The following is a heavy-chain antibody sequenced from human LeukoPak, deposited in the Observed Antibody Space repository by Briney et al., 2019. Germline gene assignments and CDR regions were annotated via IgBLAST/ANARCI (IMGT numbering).Heavy chain of an antibody. V-gene: IGHV4-59*08. Sequence: NPSETLSLTCTVSSGSISTYYWSWIRQSPGKGLEWMGYIFHSGSTTYNPSLSSRLTISVDTSKNQFSLELRSVTAADTAAYYCARQGTSGSYLTGLDVWGQGTTVTVSS. CDR3: ARQGTSGSYLTGLDV. D-gene: IGHD3-22*01. CDR1: SGSISTYY. J-gene: IGHJ6*02. CDR2: IFHSGST.